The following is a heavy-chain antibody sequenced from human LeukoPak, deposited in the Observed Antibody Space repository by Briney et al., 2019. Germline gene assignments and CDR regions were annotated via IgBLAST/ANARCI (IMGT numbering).Heavy chain of an antibody. J-gene: IGHJ3*02. Sequence: PGGSLRLSCAASGLNFSTSWMSWVRQAPGKGLEWVAKIKKDGSEKYYVDSVKGRFTISRDNAKNSLYLQMSSLRADDTAVYHCARQETSSYNGAFDIWGQGTMVTVSS. V-gene: IGHV3-7*01. CDR2: IKKDGSEK. D-gene: IGHD1-26*01. CDR3: ARQETSSYNGAFDI. CDR1: GLNFSTSW.